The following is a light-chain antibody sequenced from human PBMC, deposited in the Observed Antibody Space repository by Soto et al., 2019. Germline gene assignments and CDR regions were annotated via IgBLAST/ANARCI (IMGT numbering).Light chain of an antibody. CDR2: AAS. CDR1: QSITRY. J-gene: IGKJ2*01. V-gene: IGKV1-39*01. CDR3: QQSYTAPYT. Sequence: DIPMTQSPRTLSASVGDTVTIACRASQSITRYLNWYQQKPGTAPKLLMDAASRLQSGVPSRFSGSGSGTDFTLTISSLQPEDFATYYCQQSYTAPYTFGQGTNLEIK.